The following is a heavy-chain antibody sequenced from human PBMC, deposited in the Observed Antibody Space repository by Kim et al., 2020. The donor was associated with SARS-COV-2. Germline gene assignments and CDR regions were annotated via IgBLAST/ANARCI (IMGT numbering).Heavy chain of an antibody. J-gene: IGHJ6*02. CDR2: IYPGDSDT. CDR1: GYSFTSYW. D-gene: IGHD3-10*01. Sequence: GESLKISCKGSGYSFTSYWIGWVRQMPGKGLEWMGIIYPGDSDTRYSPSFQGQVTISADKSISTAYLQWSSLKASDNAMYYCARLEEGSGSLHYYYGMDVCGQGTKVTVSS. V-gene: IGHV5-51*01. CDR3: ARLEEGSGSLHYYYGMDV.